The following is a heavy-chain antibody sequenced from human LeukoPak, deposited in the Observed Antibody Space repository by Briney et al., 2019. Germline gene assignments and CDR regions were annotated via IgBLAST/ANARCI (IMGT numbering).Heavy chain of an antibody. D-gene: IGHD3-3*01. CDR2: IFYSGST. CDR1: GGSINRSSRYY. Sequence: SVTLSLTCTVSGGSINRSSRYYWGWIRQPPGKGLEGIGSIFYSGSTYYNPSLKSRVTISVDTSNNQFSLKLTSVTAADTAVYYCARHVPSTIFFNWFDPWGQGTLVTVSS. J-gene: IGHJ5*02. CDR3: ARHVPSTIFFNWFDP. V-gene: IGHV4-39*01.